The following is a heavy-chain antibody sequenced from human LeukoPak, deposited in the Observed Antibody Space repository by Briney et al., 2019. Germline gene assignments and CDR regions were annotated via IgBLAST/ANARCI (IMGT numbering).Heavy chain of an antibody. CDR2: INPSGGST. CDR1: GYTFTIYY. Sequence: ASVKVSCKASGYTFTIYYMHWVRQAPGQGLEWMGIINPSGGSTSYAQRFQGRVTMTRDTSTSTVYMELSSLRSEDTAVYYCAKDRALETYYYFDYWGQGTLVTVSS. CDR3: AKDRALETYYYFDY. D-gene: IGHD3-3*01. J-gene: IGHJ4*02. V-gene: IGHV1-46*01.